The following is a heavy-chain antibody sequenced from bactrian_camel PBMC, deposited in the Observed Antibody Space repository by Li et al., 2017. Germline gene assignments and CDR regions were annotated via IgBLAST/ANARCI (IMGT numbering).Heavy chain of an antibody. Sequence: VQLVESGGDLVRPGGSLRLSCTASGFEFSTVDLSWVRQAPGKEREGVAVIDRDGSTTYADSVKGRFTISKDNAKKTLYLQMNSLKAEDTATYYCAADQVRLPSGGSWLTHLASFGFWGQGTQVTVS. CDR3: AADQVRLPSGGSWLTHLASFGF. CDR1: GFEFSTVD. V-gene: IGHV3S10*01. CDR2: IDRDGST. J-gene: IGHJ6*01. D-gene: IGHD2*01.